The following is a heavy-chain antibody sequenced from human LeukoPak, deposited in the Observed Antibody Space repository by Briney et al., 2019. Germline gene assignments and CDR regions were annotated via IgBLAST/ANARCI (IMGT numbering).Heavy chain of an antibody. CDR3: ARVGSYSPWVDYYYMDV. CDR1: GFTFSTYS. CDR2: ISSRSSTI. V-gene: IGHV3-48*01. J-gene: IGHJ6*03. Sequence: PGGSLRLSCAASGFTFSTYSMDWVRQAPGKGLEGVSYISSRSSTIYYADSVKGRFIISRDNAKNSVYLQMNSLRGEDTAVYYCARVGSYSPWVDYYYMDVWGKGTTVTVSS. D-gene: IGHD1-26*01.